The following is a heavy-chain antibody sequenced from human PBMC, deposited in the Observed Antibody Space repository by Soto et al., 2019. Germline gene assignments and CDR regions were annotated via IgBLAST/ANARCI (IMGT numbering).Heavy chain of an antibody. CDR1: GFSLSTTAVG. Sequence: QVTLKESGPTLVKPTQTLTLTCTFSGFSLSTTAVGVGWIRQPPGRALEWLAVIYWDDDKRYSPSLKSRLTTPKHTXXNPVVLTMTNMDPVDTGTYYCAHIAYAWVLGGFDYWGQGTLVTVSS. CDR3: AHIAYAWVLGGFDY. J-gene: IGHJ4*02. V-gene: IGHV2-5*02. CDR2: IYWDDDK. D-gene: IGHD3-16*01.